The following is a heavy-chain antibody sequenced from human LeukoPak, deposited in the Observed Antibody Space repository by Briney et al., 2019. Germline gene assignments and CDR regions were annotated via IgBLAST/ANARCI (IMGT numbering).Heavy chain of an antibody. CDR1: GGSISSGGYY. CDR3: AREFAPRYCSSTSCYTYNWFDP. D-gene: IGHD2-2*02. CDR2: VYYSGST. V-gene: IGHV4-31*03. Sequence: SETLSLTCTVSGGSISSGGYYWSWIRQHPGKGLEWIGYVYYSGSTYYNPSLKSRFTISVDTSKNQFSLKLSSVTAADTAVNYCAREFAPRYCSSTSCYTYNWFDPWGQGTLVTVSS. J-gene: IGHJ5*02.